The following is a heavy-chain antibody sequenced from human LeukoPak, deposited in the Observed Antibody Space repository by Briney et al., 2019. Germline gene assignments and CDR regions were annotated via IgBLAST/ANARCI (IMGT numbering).Heavy chain of an antibody. CDR1: GGTFSSYA. V-gene: IGHV1-69*04. D-gene: IGHD5-18*01. Sequence: SVKVSCKASGGTFSSYAISWVRQAPGQGLEWMGRIIPILGIANYAQKFQGRVTITADKSTSTTYMELSSLRSEDTAVYYCARDRRTRGYSYGGLFDYWGQGTLVTVSS. CDR3: ARDRRTRGYSYGGLFDY. J-gene: IGHJ4*02. CDR2: IIPILGIA.